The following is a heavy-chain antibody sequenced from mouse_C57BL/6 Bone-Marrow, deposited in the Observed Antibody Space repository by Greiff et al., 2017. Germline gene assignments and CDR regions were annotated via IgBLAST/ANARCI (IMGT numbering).Heavy chain of an antibody. Sequence: VQLQQSGAELVKPGASVKISCKASGYAFSSYWMNWVKQRPGKGLEWIGQIYPGDGDTNYNGKFKGKATLTADKSSSTAYMQLSSLTSEDSAVYCCARSITTVVARENYDAMDYWGQGTSVTVSS. D-gene: IGHD1-1*01. J-gene: IGHJ4*01. CDR1: GYAFSSYW. CDR2: IYPGDGDT. V-gene: IGHV1-80*01. CDR3: ARSITTVVARENYDAMDY.